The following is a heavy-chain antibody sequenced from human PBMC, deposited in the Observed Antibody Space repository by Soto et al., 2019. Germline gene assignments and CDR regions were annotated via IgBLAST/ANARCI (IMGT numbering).Heavy chain of an antibody. V-gene: IGHV4-30-4*01. D-gene: IGHD4-17*01. Sequence: PSETLSLTCTVSGGSIRSGDYYWSWIRQPPGKGLEWIGYIYYSGSTYYNPSLKSRVTISVDRSKNQFSLKLTSVTAADTAVYYCARHVTTVTTVDYWGQGTLVTVS. J-gene: IGHJ4*02. CDR3: ARHVTTVTTVDY. CDR1: GGSIRSGDYY. CDR2: IYYSGST.